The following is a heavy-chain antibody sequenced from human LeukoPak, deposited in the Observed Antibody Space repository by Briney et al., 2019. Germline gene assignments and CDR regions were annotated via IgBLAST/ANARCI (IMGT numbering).Heavy chain of an antibody. Sequence: PGGSLRLSCAASGFTFSSYAMSWVRQAPGKGLEWVSAISGSGGSTYYTDSVKGRFTISRDNSKNTLYLQMNSLRAGDTAVYYCATPSYYDSSGYDYWGQGTLVTVSS. V-gene: IGHV3-23*01. CDR3: ATPSYYDSSGYDY. CDR2: ISGSGGST. CDR1: GFTFSSYA. D-gene: IGHD3-22*01. J-gene: IGHJ4*02.